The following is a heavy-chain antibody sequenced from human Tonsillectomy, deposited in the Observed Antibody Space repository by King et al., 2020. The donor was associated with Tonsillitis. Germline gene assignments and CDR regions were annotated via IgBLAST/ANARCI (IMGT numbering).Heavy chain of an antibody. CDR3: AGPRGSDRYTSSSALGYY. Sequence: VQLQQWGAGLLKPSETLSLTCAVYGGSFSGYYWSWIRQYPGKGLEGIGEINHSGSTNYNPSLKSRVTISVETSKNQFSLKLTSVTAADTAVYYCAGPRGSDRYTSSSALGYYWGQGTLVTVSS. D-gene: IGHD6-6*01. J-gene: IGHJ4*02. V-gene: IGHV4-34*01. CDR1: GGSFSGYY. CDR2: INHSGST.